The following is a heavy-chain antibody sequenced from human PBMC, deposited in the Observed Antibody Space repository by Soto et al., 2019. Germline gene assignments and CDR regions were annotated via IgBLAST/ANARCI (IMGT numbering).Heavy chain of an antibody. J-gene: IGHJ4*02. CDR2: IYWDDDK. CDR3: APPRRELSGISPYYFDF. CDR1: GFSLSTSGVG. V-gene: IGHV2-5*02. D-gene: IGHD1-26*01. Sequence: QITLKESGPTLVKPTQTLTLTCTFSGFSLSTSGVGVGWIRQPPGKALEWLALIYWDDDKRYSPSLKSRLTISKXXSXNXXVLTITNNGPVDTATYYCAPPRRELSGISPYYFDFWGQGTLVPVSS.